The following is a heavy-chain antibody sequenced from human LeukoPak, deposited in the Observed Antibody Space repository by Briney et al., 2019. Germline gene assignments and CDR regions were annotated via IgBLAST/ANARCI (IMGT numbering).Heavy chain of an antibody. V-gene: IGHV3-48*03. CDR2: IGSSGAIR. Sequence: GGSLRLSCAVSGFPFSVYEMNWVRQAPGKGLEWVSNIGSSGAIRHYADSVKGRFSISRDNAESPLFLQMNSLRVEDTGIYYCALLAVASDFDYWGQGALVTVSS. D-gene: IGHD6-19*01. CDR3: ALLAVASDFDY. J-gene: IGHJ4*02. CDR1: GFPFSVYE.